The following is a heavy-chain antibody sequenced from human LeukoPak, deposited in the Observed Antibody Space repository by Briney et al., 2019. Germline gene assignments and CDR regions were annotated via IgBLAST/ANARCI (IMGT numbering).Heavy chain of an antibody. J-gene: IGHJ4*02. Sequence: GASVKVSCKASGYTFTRYYMHWARQAPGQGLEWMGIIDPSGGSTSYAQNFQGGVTMTRDATTSTVYLELSSLRSEDTAVYYCARDFGEMPNYWGQGTLVTVSS. CDR3: ARDFGEMPNY. CDR2: IDPSGGST. CDR1: GYTFTRYY. V-gene: IGHV1-46*01. D-gene: IGHD5-24*01.